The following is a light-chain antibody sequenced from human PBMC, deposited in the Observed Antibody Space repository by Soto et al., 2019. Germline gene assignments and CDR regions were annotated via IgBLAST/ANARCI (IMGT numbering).Light chain of an antibody. Sequence: EIVMTQSPATLSVSPGERATLSCRASQSVAGNLAWYQQKPGQAPRLLIYDASTRATGIPARFSGSGSGTEFTVTISSVQSEDFAGYYCQQYTNWHWTFGQGTKVEIK. V-gene: IGKV3-15*01. CDR3: QQYTNWHWT. CDR1: QSVAGN. J-gene: IGKJ1*01. CDR2: DAS.